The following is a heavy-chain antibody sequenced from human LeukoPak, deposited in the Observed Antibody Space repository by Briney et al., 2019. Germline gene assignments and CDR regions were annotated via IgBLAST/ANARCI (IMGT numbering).Heavy chain of an antibody. Sequence: GGSLRLSCATSGFTFSDYWMHWVRQAPGKGLVWVAGVDTDGRTTRYADFVKDRFTVSRDNARHTVYVQMNSLRADDTAVYFCARDLSAAVTRYFDLWGPGTLVTVSS. CDR1: GFTFSDYW. CDR3: ARDLSAAVTRYFDL. V-gene: IGHV3-74*01. D-gene: IGHD6-13*01. J-gene: IGHJ2*01. CDR2: VDTDGRTT.